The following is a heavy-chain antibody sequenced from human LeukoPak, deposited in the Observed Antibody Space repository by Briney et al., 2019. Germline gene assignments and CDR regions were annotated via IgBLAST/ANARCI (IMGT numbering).Heavy chain of an antibody. V-gene: IGHV3-30-3*01. D-gene: IGHD1-14*01. CDR2: ISYDGSNK. CDR3: ARALVTVVLPAAAPSSNSYVMAV. CDR1: GFAFSSYA. Sequence: GGSLRLSCAASGFAFSSYAMHWVRQAPGKGLEWVAVISYDGSNKYYADSVKGRFTISRDNSKNTLYLQMNSLRAEDTAVYYCARALVTVVLPAAAPSSNSYVMAVGAKGTRATVPS. J-gene: IGHJ6*04.